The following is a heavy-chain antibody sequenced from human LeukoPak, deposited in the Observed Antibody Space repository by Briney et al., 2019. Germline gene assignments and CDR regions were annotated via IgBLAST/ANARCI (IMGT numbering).Heavy chain of an antibody. Sequence: PGGSLRLSCTVSGFTFSTYDMNWVRQAPGKGLEWVSYITSRRSSTYYADSVKGRFTISRDNGKNSVYLQMNSLRAEDTAVYYCARDGVPGATVLDYWGQGTLVTVYS. D-gene: IGHD2-2*01. CDR1: GFTFSTYD. CDR3: ARDGVPGATVLDY. CDR2: ITSRRSST. V-gene: IGHV3-48*01. J-gene: IGHJ4*02.